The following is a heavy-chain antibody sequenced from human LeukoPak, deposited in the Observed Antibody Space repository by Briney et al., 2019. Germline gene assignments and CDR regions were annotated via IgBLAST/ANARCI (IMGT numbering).Heavy chain of an antibody. J-gene: IGHJ5*02. Sequence: GGSLRLSCAASGFTFSSYGMSWVRQAPGKGLEWVSSISTTSSFIYYADSVKGRFTISRDNAKNSLYLQMNSLRVEDTAVYYCARDGGSWYGWFDPWGQGTLVTVSS. CDR3: ARDGGSWYGWFDP. D-gene: IGHD6-13*01. CDR2: ISTTSSFI. CDR1: GFTFSSYG. V-gene: IGHV3-21*01.